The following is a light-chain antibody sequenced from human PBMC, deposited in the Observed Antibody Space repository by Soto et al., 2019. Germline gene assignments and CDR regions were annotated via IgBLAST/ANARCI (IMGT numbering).Light chain of an antibody. Sequence: DIVMTQSPDSLAVSLGERATINCKSSQSALYSSNNKSYLAWFQQKPGQPPKLLIYWASNRESGVPDRFSGSGSGTDFTLSISSLQAGDVAVYYCQQYYSPPLTLGGGTKVEIK. J-gene: IGKJ4*01. V-gene: IGKV4-1*01. CDR1: QSALYSSNNKSY. CDR3: QQYYSPPLT. CDR2: WAS.